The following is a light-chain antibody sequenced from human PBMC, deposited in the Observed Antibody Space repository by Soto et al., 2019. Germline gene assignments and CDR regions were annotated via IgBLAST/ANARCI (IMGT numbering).Light chain of an antibody. J-gene: IGLJ1*01. Sequence: QSVLTQPASVSGSPGQSITISCTGTSSDVGGYNYVSWYQQHPGKAPKLMIYEVSNRPSGVSDRFSGSKSANTASLTISGLQAEDEAGYYCSSYTSSSTYVFGTGTKVTVL. CDR3: SSYTSSSTYV. V-gene: IGLV2-14*01. CDR2: EVS. CDR1: SSDVGGYNY.